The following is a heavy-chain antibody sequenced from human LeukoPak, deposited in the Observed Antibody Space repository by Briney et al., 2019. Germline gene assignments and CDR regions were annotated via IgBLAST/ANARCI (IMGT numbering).Heavy chain of an antibody. CDR1: GFTVSSNY. V-gene: IGHV3-53*01. CDR3: ARVRFAIIDY. Sequence: GGSLRLSCAASGFTVSSNYMSWVRQAPGKELEWVSVIYSGGSTYYADSVKGRFTISRDNSKNTLYLQMNSLRAEDTAVYYCARVRFAIIDYWGQGTLVTVSS. J-gene: IGHJ4*02. D-gene: IGHD3-3*01. CDR2: IYSGGST.